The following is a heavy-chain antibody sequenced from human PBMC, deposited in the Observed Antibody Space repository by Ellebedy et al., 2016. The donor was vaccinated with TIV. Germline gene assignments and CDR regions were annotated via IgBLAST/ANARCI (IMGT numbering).Heavy chain of an antibody. V-gene: IGHV3-66*01. CDR2: IYSDGGT. J-gene: IGHJ5*02. CDR1: GFTVSSFF. D-gene: IGHD3-16*01. Sequence: PGGSLRLSCTASGFTVSSFFMSWVRQAPGKGLEWVSVIYSDGGTNYTDSVKGRFTMSRDSSDNTLSLQMNSLRVEDTAVYYCARDPGGGGDYGYNWFDPWGQGTLATVSS. CDR3: ARDPGGGGDYGYNWFDP.